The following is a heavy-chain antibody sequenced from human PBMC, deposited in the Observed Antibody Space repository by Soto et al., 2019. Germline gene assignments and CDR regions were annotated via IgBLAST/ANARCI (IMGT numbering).Heavy chain of an antibody. CDR1: VGSISSSSYY. Sequence: QLQLQESGPGLVKPSETLSLTCTISVGSISSSSYYWGWIRQPPGKGVEWIGSIYYSGSTYYNPSRKRRVTISVDTSKNQCSLKLSSVTAADTAVYYCARHPPLSAFDIWGQGTMVTVSS. CDR2: IYYSGST. J-gene: IGHJ3*02. CDR3: ARHPPLSAFDI. D-gene: IGHD2-2*01. V-gene: IGHV4-39*01.